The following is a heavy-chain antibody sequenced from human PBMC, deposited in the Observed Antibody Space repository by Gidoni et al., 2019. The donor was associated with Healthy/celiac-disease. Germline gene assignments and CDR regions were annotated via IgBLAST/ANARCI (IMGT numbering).Heavy chain of an antibody. CDR3: ARRVRWRYNREGLGYFDY. Sequence: QLQLQESGPGLVKPSETLSLTCTVSGGSISSSSYYWGWIRQPPGKGLEWIGRIYYSGSTYYNPSLKSRVTISVDTSKNQFSLKLSSVTAADTAVYYCARRVRWRYNREGLGYFDYWGQGTLVTVSS. CDR2: IYYSGST. D-gene: IGHD1-1*01. V-gene: IGHV4-39*01. J-gene: IGHJ4*02. CDR1: GGSISSSSYY.